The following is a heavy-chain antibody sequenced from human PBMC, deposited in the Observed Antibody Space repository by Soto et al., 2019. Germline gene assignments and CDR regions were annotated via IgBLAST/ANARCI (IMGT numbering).Heavy chain of an antibody. Sequence: GGSLRLSCAASGLTFSDHYMDWVRQAPGQGLEWVGRTRNKANSYTTEYAASVKGRFTISRDDSKNSLYLQMNSLKTEDTAVYYCAREGIYYDSSGYYYRAFDYWSQGTLVTVSS. CDR2: TRNKANSYTT. CDR3: AREGIYYDSSGYYYRAFDY. J-gene: IGHJ4*02. V-gene: IGHV3-72*01. CDR1: GLTFSDHY. D-gene: IGHD3-22*01.